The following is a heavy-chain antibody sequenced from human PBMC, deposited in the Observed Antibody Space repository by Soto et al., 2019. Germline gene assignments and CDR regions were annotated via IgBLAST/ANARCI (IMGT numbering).Heavy chain of an antibody. Sequence: EVQLLESGGDLVQPGGSLRLSCAASGFTFGDFAMNWVRQAPGKGLEWVSGITGGGDYTFYADSVKGRFTISRVQSKNTVYLQMNSLRAEETALYYCVKKIAGTTTNGAYWYFDLWGRGTLVTVSS. D-gene: IGHD2-8*01. CDR3: VKKIAGTTTNGAYWYFDL. CDR2: ITGGGDYT. CDR1: GFTFGDFA. J-gene: IGHJ2*01. V-gene: IGHV3-23*01.